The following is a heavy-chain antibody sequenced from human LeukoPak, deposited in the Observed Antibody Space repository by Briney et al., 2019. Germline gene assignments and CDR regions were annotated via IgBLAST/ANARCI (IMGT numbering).Heavy chain of an antibody. CDR2: ISAYNGDT. J-gene: IGHJ4*02. Sequence: ASVKVSCKASGYTFTSYGISWVRQAPGQGLEWMGWISAYNGDTNYAQKLQGRVTMTTDTSTSTAYMELRSLRSDDTAVYYCARDAKGLLLRYGSGSYDYWGQGTLVTVSS. V-gene: IGHV1-18*01. CDR1: GYTFTSYG. CDR3: ARDAKGLLLRYGSGSYDY. D-gene: IGHD3-10*01.